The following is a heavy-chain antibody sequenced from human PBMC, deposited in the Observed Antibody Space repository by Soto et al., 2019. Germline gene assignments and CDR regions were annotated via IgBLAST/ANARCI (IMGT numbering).Heavy chain of an antibody. CDR2: IDPSDSYT. CDR1: GYSFTSYW. D-gene: IGHD6-19*01. J-gene: IGHJ6*02. Sequence: PGESLKISCKGSGYSFTSYWISWVRQMPGKGLEWMGRIDPSDSYTNYSPSFQGHVTISADKSISTAYLQWSSLKASDTAMYYCARRVAVAGRDYYYYYGMDVWGQGTTVTVSS. CDR3: ARRVAVAGRDYYYYYGMDV. V-gene: IGHV5-10-1*01.